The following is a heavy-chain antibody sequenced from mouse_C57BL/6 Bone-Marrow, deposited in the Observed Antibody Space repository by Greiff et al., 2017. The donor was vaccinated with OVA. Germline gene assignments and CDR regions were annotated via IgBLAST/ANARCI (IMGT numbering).Heavy chain of an antibody. CDR3: ERVGEGYYYGSSLYFDV. Sequence: EVMLVESEGGLVQPGSSMKLSCTASGFTFSDYYMAWVRQVPEKGLEWVANINYDGSSTYYLDSLKSRFIISRDNAKNILYLQMSSLKSEDTATYYCERVGEGYYYGSSLYFDVWGTGTTVTVSS. V-gene: IGHV5-16*01. CDR1: GFTFSDYY. CDR2: INYDGSST. D-gene: IGHD1-1*01. J-gene: IGHJ1*03.